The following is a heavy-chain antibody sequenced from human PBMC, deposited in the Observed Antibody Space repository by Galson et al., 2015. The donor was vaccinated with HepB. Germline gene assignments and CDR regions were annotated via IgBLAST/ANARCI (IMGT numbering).Heavy chain of an antibody. CDR3: AKEIRDSSGMYRYFDL. D-gene: IGHD3-22*01. J-gene: IGHJ2*01. Sequence: SLRLSCAASGFTFSSYSMSWGRQAPGKGLEWVSGISGSGGSTYYADSVKGRLTISRDNSKNTLYLQMNSLRAEDTAVYYCAKEIRDSSGMYRYFDLWGRGTLVTVSS. CDR2: ISGSGGST. CDR1: GFTFSSYS. V-gene: IGHV3-23*01.